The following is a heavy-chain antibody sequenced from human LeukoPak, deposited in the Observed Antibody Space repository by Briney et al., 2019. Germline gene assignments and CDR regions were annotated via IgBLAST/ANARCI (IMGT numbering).Heavy chain of an antibody. J-gene: IGHJ3*02. CDR3: ADGGSYNAFDI. Sequence: SETLSLTCAVSGYSISSGSYWGWIRPPPGKGLEWIGSIYHSGSTYYNPSLKSRVTISVDTSKNHFSLKLSSVTAADTAVYYCADGGSYNAFDIWGQGTMVTVSS. CDR2: IYHSGST. D-gene: IGHD1-26*01. V-gene: IGHV4-38-2*01. CDR1: GYSISSGSY.